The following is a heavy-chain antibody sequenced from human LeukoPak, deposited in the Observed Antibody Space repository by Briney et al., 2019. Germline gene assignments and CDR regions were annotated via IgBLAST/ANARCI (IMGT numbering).Heavy chain of an antibody. D-gene: IGHD2-2*01. Sequence: SETLSLTCTVSGYSISSGYYWGWIRPPPGKGLEWIGSIYHSGSTYYNPSLKSRVTISVDTSKNQFSLKLSSVTAADTAVYYCARVPRGYCSSTSCYLSIAAFYYFDYWGQGTLVTVSS. CDR2: IYHSGST. J-gene: IGHJ4*02. CDR3: ARVPRGYCSSTSCYLSIAAFYYFDY. CDR1: GYSISSGYY. V-gene: IGHV4-38-2*02.